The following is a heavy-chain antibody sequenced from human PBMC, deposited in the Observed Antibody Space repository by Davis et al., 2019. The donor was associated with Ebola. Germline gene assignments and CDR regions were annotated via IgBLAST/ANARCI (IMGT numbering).Heavy chain of an antibody. CDR3: ARMDSRNSRFDP. D-gene: IGHD1-7*01. J-gene: IGHJ5*02. CDR2: IYYSGSI. Sequence: PGGSLRLSCTVSGDSLSSYYWAWIRQPPGKGLEWIGYIYYSGSIDYNPSLKSRVTISVDTSKNLFFMILTSVTTADTAVYYCARMDSRNSRFDPWGQGTLVTVSS. CDR1: GDSLSSYY. V-gene: IGHV4-59*01.